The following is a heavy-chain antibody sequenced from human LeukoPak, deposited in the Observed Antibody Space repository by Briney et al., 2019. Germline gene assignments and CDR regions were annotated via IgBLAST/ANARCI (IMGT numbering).Heavy chain of an antibody. Sequence: ASVKVSCKASGYTFTGYYMHWVPQAPEQGLEWMGRINPNSGGTNYAQKFQGRVTRTRDKSISTAYMELSRLRSNDVAVCYCARVDCSGGSCYAYFDYWGQGTVVTVSS. CDR2: INPNSGGT. CDR3: ARVDCSGGSCYAYFDY. CDR1: GYTFTGYY. J-gene: IGHJ4*02. D-gene: IGHD2-15*01. V-gene: IGHV1-2*06.